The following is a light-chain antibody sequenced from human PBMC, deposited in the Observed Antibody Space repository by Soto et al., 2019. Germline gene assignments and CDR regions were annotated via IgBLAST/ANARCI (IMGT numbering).Light chain of an antibody. CDR3: SSYTSSSTFVV. CDR1: SSDVGGYNY. Sequence: QSVLTQPASVSGSPGQSITISCTGTSSDVGGYNYVSWYQQHPGKAPKLMIYEVSNRPSWVSNRFSGSKSGNTASLTISGLQAEDEADYYCSSYTSSSTFVVFGGGTKVTVL. J-gene: IGLJ2*01. CDR2: EVS. V-gene: IGLV2-14*01.